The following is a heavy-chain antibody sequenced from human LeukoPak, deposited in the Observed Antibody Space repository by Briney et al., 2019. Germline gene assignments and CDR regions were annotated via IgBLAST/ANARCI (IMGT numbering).Heavy chain of an antibody. CDR3: AKPLTRYCSSTSCYYFDY. CDR2: ISGSGGST. CDR1: GFTFSSYA. D-gene: IGHD2-2*01. J-gene: IGHJ4*02. V-gene: IGHV3-23*01. Sequence: GGSLRLSCAASGFTFSSYAMSWVRQAPGKGLEWVSAISGSGGSTYYADSVKGRFTISRDNSKNTLYLQMNSLRAEDTAVYYCAKPLTRYCSSTSCYYFDYWGQGTLVTVSS.